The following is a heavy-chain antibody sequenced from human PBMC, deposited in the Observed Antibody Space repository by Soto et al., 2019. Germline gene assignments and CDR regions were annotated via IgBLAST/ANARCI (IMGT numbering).Heavy chain of an antibody. CDR3: ARVTCSGGSCVGPLDY. Sequence: SVKVSCKASGGTFSSYAISWVRQAPGQGLEWMGGIIPIFGTANYAQEFQGRVTITADKSTSTAYMELSSLRSEDTAVYYCARVTCSGGSCVGPLDYWGQGTLVTVSS. CDR2: IIPIFGTA. D-gene: IGHD2-15*01. CDR1: GGTFSSYA. J-gene: IGHJ4*02. V-gene: IGHV1-69*06.